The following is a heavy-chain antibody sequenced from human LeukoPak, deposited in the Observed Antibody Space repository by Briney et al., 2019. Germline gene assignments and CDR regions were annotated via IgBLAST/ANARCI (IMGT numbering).Heavy chain of an antibody. CDR2: IDTDGSSA. D-gene: IGHD4-17*01. CDR1: GFTFSSYW. CDR3: ASALTTVTPHFHC. Sequence: PGGSLRLSCAASGFTFSSYWMHWVRQPPGKGLVWVSRIDTDGSSATYADSVKGRFTISRDNAKNRVYLQMNSLRVEDTGVYYCASALTTVTPHFHCWGQGTLVTVSS. J-gene: IGHJ4*02. V-gene: IGHV3-74*01.